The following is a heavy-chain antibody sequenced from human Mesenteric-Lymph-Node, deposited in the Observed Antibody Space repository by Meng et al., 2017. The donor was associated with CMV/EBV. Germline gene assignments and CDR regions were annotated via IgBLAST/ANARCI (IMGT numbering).Heavy chain of an antibody. J-gene: IGHJ4*02. CDR2: IRSKPYGGTT. CDR3: TRGSPISPRGDY. V-gene: IGHV3-49*04. Sequence: GESLKISCPSSGFTFGDYILSWVRQAPGKGLEWVGFIRSKPYGGTTEYAASVKGRFTISRDDSKSVTYLQMNSLKTEDTAVYYCTRGSPISPRGDYWGQGTLVTVSS. D-gene: IGHD3-10*01. CDR1: GFTFGDYI.